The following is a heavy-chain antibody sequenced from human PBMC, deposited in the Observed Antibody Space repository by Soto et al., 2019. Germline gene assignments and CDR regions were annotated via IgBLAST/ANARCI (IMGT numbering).Heavy chain of an antibody. CDR2: IYWNDDK. V-gene: IGHV2-5*01. CDR1: GFSLSTNAVG. J-gene: IGHJ6*02. D-gene: IGHD3-22*01. Sequence: SGPTLVNPTQTLTLTCTFSGFSLSTNAVGVGWFRQPPGKALEWLALIYWNDDKRYSPSLKSRLTITKDTSKNQVVLTMTNMDPVDTATYYCAHRQQYYDGSGYDKGDYYYYYGMDVWGQGTTVTVSS. CDR3: AHRQQYYDGSGYDKGDYYYYYGMDV.